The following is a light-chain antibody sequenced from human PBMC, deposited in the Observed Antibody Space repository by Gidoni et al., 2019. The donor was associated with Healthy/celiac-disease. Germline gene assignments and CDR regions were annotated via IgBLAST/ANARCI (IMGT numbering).Light chain of an antibody. CDR2: GAS. J-gene: IGKJ1*01. V-gene: IGKV3-15*01. CDR3: QQYNNWPPWT. CDR1: QSVSSN. Sequence: EIEMTQSTATLSVSPGERATLSCRASQSVSSNLAWYHQKPGQAPRLLIYGASTRATGIPARFSGSGSGTEFTLTISSLQSEDFAVYYCQQYNNWPPWTFGQGTKVEIK.